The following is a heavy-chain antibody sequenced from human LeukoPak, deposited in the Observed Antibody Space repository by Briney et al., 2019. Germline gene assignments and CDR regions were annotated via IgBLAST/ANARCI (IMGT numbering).Heavy chain of an antibody. CDR2: IYHSGRT. Sequence: SETLSLTCTVSGYSISTGYCWGWIRQTPGKGLEWIASIYHSGRTFYNPSLRSRVTISVQTSENQFSLKLRSVTAADTAVYYCARVLDYYVSGTYGFDYWGQGTLVTVSS. J-gene: IGHJ4*02. CDR1: GYSISTGYC. V-gene: IGHV4-38-2*02. CDR3: ARVLDYYVSGTYGFDY. D-gene: IGHD3-10*01.